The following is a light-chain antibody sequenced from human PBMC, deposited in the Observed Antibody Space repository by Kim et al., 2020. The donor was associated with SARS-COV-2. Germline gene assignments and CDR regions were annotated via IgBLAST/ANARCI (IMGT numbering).Light chain of an antibody. CDR2: STS. Sequence: EIVLTPSPGTLSLSPGERATLSCRASQSVSSSYLAWYQQKPGQAPRLLIYSTSSRATGIPDRFSGSGSGTDFTLTISRLEPEDSAVYYCQQYGSLITFGQGTRLEIK. V-gene: IGKV3-20*01. J-gene: IGKJ5*01. CDR3: QQYGSLIT. CDR1: QSVSSSY.